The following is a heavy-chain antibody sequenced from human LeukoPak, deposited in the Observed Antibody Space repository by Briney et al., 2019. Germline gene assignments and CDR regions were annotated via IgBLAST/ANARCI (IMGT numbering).Heavy chain of an antibody. J-gene: IGHJ4*02. CDR1: GGTFSSYA. CDR2: VSPYNGNT. V-gene: IGHV1-18*01. D-gene: IGHD3-10*01. Sequence: GSSVKVSCKASGGTFSSYAISWVRQAPGQGLEWMGRVSPYNGNTYYSQRFQGRVTIAKDTSTGTAYLDLRNLRADDTAMYYCARNGRVRRVVKDLFEYWGQGTLVAVSS. CDR3: ARNGRVRRVVKDLFEY.